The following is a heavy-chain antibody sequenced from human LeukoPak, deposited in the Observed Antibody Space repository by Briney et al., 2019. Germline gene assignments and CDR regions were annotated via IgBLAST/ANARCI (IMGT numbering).Heavy chain of an antibody. V-gene: IGHV4-34*01. CDR3: ARQGRYCSSTSCYGVDY. Sequence: SETLSLTCAVYGVSFSGYYWSWIRQPPGKGLEWIGEINHSGSTNYNPSLKSRVTISVDTSKNQFSLKLSSVTAADTAVYYCARQGRYCSSTSCYGVDYWGQGILVTVSS. J-gene: IGHJ4*02. CDR1: GVSFSGYY. CDR2: INHSGST. D-gene: IGHD2-2*01.